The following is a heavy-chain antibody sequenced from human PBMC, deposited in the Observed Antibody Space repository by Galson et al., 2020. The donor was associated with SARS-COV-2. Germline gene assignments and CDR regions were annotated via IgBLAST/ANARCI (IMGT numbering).Heavy chain of an antibody. CDR3: AREVPDYGGNSYYFDY. D-gene: IGHD4-17*01. CDR2: IWYDGSNK. V-gene: IGHV3-33*01. J-gene: IGHJ4*02. CDR1: GFTFSSYG. Sequence: GGSLRLSCAASGFTFSSYGMHWVRQAPGKGLEWVAVIWYDGSNKYYADSVKGRFTISRDNSKNTLYLQMNSLRAEDTAVYYCAREVPDYGGNSYYFDYWGQGTLVTVSS.